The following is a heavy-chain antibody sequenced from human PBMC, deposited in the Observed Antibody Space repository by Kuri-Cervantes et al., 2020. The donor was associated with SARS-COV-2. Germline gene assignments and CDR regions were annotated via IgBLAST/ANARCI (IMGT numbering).Heavy chain of an antibody. Sequence: SVKVSCKASGGTFSSYAISWVRQAPGQGLEWMGRIIPILGTANYAQKFQGRVTITADKSTGTAYMELSSLRSDDTAVYYGARGGESSSSLPIVFYIWGQGTMVTVSS. CDR1: GGTFSSYA. V-gene: IGHV1-69*04. D-gene: IGHD6-6*01. CDR3: ARGGESSSSLPIVFYI. J-gene: IGHJ3*02. CDR2: IIPILGTA.